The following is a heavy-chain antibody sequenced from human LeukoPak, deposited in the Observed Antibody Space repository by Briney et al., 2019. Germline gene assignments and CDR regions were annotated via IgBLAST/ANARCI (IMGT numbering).Heavy chain of an antibody. J-gene: IGHJ3*02. D-gene: IGHD6-13*01. Sequence: SETLSLTCTVSGGSISSSSYCWGWIRQPPGKGLEWIGSIYYSGSTYYNPSLKSRVTISVDTSKNQFSLKLSSVTAADTAVYYCARHSAHSSTNDAFDIWGQGTMVTVSS. CDR3: ARHSAHSSTNDAFDI. CDR2: IYYSGST. V-gene: IGHV4-39*07. CDR1: GGSISSSSYC.